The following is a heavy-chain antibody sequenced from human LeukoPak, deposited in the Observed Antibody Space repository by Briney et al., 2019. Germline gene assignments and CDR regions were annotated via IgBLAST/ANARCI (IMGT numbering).Heavy chain of an antibody. CDR3: AKDSELRYYYDSSGSFDY. CDR1: GFTFSSYS. CDR2: ISSSSSYI. D-gene: IGHD3-22*01. Sequence: GGSLRLSCAASGFTFSSYSMNWVRQAPGKGLEWVSSISSSSSYIYYADSVKGRFTISRDNSKNTLYLQMNSLRAEDTAVYYCAKDSELRYYYDSSGSFDYWGQGTLVTVSS. V-gene: IGHV3-21*04. J-gene: IGHJ4*02.